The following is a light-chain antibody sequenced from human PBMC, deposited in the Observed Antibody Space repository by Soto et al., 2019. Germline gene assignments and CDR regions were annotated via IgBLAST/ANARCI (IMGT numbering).Light chain of an antibody. J-gene: IGKJ4*01. Sequence: EIVLTQSPGTLSLSPGERATLSCRVSQSVSSTYLAWYQQKPGQAPRLLIYGASSRATGIPDRFSGSGSGTDFTLTISRLEPEDFAVYYCQRYNNWPLAFGGGTKVESK. CDR2: GAS. CDR1: QSVSSTY. CDR3: QRYNNWPLA. V-gene: IGKV3-20*01.